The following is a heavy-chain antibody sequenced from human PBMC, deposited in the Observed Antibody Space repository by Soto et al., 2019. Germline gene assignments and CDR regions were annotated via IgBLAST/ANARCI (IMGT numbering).Heavy chain of an antibody. CDR3: ARGIAAADHPLYYYGMDV. CDR2: IYPGDSDT. Sequence: GESLKISCKGSGYSFTSYWIGWVRQMPGKGLEWMGIIYPGDSDTRYSPSFQGQVTISADKSISTAYLQWSSLKASGTAMYCCARGIAAADHPLYYYGMDVWGQGTTVTVSS. V-gene: IGHV5-51*01. D-gene: IGHD6-13*01. J-gene: IGHJ6*02. CDR1: GYSFTSYW.